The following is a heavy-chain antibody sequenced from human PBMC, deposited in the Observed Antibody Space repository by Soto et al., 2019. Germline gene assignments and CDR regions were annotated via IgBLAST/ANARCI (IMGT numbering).Heavy chain of an antibody. J-gene: IGHJ4*01. CDR3: ARGRYGDY. D-gene: IGHD1-1*01. Sequence: QVHLVQSGAEVKKPGASVKVSCKGSGYIFTTYGITWVRQDPGQGLELMGWISAHNGNTNDAQNLQGRVTVTRDTYTGTAYIERRNLRSDDTAVYYCARGRYGDYGGHRALVNVSS. CDR1: GYIFTTYG. CDR2: ISAHNGNT. V-gene: IGHV1-18*01.